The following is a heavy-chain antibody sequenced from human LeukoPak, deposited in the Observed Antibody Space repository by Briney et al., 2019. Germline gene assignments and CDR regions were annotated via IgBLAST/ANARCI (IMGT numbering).Heavy chain of an antibody. CDR3: AREGYCSSTSCYATLYYYYYGTDV. J-gene: IGHJ6*02. CDR2: ISAYNGNT. Sequence: ASVKVSCKASGYTFTSYGISWVRQAPGQGLEWMGWISAYNGNTNYAQKLQGRVTMTTDTSTSTAYMELRSLRSDDTAVYYCAREGYCSSTSCYATLYYYYYGTDVWGQGTTVTVSS. CDR1: GYTFTSYG. V-gene: IGHV1-18*01. D-gene: IGHD2-2*01.